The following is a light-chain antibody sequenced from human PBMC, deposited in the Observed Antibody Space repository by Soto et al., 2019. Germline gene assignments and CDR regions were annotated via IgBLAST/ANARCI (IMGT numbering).Light chain of an antibody. Sequence: ETVLTQSPATLSLSPGERATLSCRASQDISKFLAWYKQKPGQAPRLLIYDASNRATGIPARFSGSGSGTDFTLTISSLEPEDFAVYYCQQRRNWPPLTFGGGTKVEIK. CDR1: QDISKF. V-gene: IGKV3-11*01. CDR2: DAS. CDR3: QQRRNWPPLT. J-gene: IGKJ4*02.